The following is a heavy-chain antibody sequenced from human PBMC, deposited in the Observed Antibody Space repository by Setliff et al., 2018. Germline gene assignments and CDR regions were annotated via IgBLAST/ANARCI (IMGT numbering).Heavy chain of an antibody. D-gene: IGHD3-22*01. J-gene: IGHJ6*03. CDR3: ATNPRKGRSGGYYYDDPYYFYMDV. Sequence: PGGSLRLSCVASGFTISNYWMAWVRQAPGKGLEWVADIRQDGTNKYYVDSVKGRFTISRDNARNSLYLQMNSLRAEDTAVYYCATNPRKGRSGGYYYDDPYYFYMDVWGKGTTVTVSS. CDR1: GFTISNYW. CDR2: IRQDGTNK. V-gene: IGHV3-7*01.